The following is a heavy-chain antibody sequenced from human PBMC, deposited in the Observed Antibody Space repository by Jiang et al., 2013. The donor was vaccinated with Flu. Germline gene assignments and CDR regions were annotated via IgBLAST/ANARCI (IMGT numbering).Heavy chain of an antibody. J-gene: IGHJ4*02. CDR1: GFTVSSNY. Sequence: VQLLESGGGLVQPGGSLRLSCAASGFTVSSNYMSWVRQAPGKGLEWVSVIYSGGSTYYADSVKGRFTISRDNSKNTLYLQMNSLRAEDTAVYYCCWANIVVVTYGSQYFDYWGQGTLVTVSS. CDR2: IYSGGST. CDR3: CWANIVVVTYGSQYFDY. V-gene: IGHV3-66*01. D-gene: IGHD2-21*02.